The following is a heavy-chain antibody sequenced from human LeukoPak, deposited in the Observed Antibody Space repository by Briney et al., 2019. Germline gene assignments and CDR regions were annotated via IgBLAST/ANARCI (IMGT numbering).Heavy chain of an antibody. V-gene: IGHV1-18*01. Sequence: ASVKVSCKASGYTFTSYGISWVRQAPGQGLEWMGWISVYNGNTNYAQMFQGRVTMTTDTSTSTAYMELRSLRSDDTAMYYCARDPSLGLYTGGMEAFDIWGQGTMVTVSS. CDR1: GYTFTSYG. CDR2: ISVYNGNT. J-gene: IGHJ3*02. CDR3: ARDPSLGLYTGGMEAFDI. D-gene: IGHD3-16*01.